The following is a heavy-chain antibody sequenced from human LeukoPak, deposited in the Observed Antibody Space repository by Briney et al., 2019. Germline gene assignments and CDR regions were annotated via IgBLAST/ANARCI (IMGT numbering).Heavy chain of an antibody. CDR2: ISSSSSYI. Sequence: GGSLRLSCAASGFTFSSYSMNWVRQAPGKGLEWVSSISSSSSYIYYADSVKGRFTTSRDNAKNSLYLQMNSLRAEDTAVYYCARDFAARAEYFQHWGQGTLVTVSS. CDR1: GFTFSSYS. J-gene: IGHJ1*01. V-gene: IGHV3-21*01. CDR3: ARDFAARAEYFQH. D-gene: IGHD2-15*01.